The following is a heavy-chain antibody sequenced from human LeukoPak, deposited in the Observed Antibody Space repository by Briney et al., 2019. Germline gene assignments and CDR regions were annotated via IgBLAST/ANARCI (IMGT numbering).Heavy chain of an antibody. CDR3: ARNSSLVDP. D-gene: IGHD2-21*01. CDR2: INPNSGGT. V-gene: IGHV1-2*02. Sequence: ASVKVSCKASGYTFTGHYMHWVRQAPGQGLEWMGWINPNSGGTNYAQKFQARVTMTRDTSISTAYMELSRLTSDDTAVYYCARNSSLVDPWGQGTLVTVSS. J-gene: IGHJ5*02. CDR1: GYTFTGHY.